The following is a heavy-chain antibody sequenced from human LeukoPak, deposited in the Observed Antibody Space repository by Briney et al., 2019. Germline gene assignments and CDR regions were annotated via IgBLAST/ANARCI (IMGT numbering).Heavy chain of an antibody. D-gene: IGHD3-22*01. J-gene: IGHJ6*02. CDR2: INYSGGT. CDR3: ARYYYDSSGYSHGMDV. Sequence: PSETLSLTCIVSGGSINSYYWSWIRQPPGKGLEWIGHINYSGGTKYNPSLKSRVTISVDTPKNQFSLELSSGTAADTAVYYCARYYYDSSGYSHGMDVWGQGTTVTVSS. CDR1: GGSINSYY. V-gene: IGHV4-59*08.